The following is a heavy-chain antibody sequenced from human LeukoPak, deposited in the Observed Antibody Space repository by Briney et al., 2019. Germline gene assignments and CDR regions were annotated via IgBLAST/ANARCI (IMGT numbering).Heavy chain of an antibody. Sequence: GSLSLSCAASGFTFRNSWMAWVRQAPGKGLEWIGRIAYRSAGGTADYAAPVKGRFTISRDGSQNTLYLQMNSLNTEDTAVYYCTTDLGRYNYGFPNYWGQGTLVTVSS. CDR1: GFTFRNSW. V-gene: IGHV3-15*04. CDR2: IAYRSAGGTA. D-gene: IGHD5-18*01. CDR3: TTDLGRYNYGFPNY. J-gene: IGHJ4*02.